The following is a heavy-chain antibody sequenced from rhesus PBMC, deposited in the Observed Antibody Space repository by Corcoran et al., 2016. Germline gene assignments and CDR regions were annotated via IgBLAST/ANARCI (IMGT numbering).Heavy chain of an antibody. Sequence: QVQLQESGPGLVKPSETLSLPCAVSGGSFSGYYWGWCRQPPGTGRGWMGYISGSSGSTDYNPSLKSRVTISTDTSKNHFSLKLTSVTAADTAVYYCARTYGSSYRTGYYFDYWGQGVLVTVSS. CDR3: ARTYGSSYRTGYYFDY. CDR1: GGSFSGYY. CDR2: ISGSSGST. D-gene: IGHD4-29*01. V-gene: IGHV4-165*01. J-gene: IGHJ4*01.